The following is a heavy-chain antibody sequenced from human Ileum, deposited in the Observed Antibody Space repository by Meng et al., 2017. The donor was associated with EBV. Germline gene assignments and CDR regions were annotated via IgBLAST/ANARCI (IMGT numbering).Heavy chain of an antibody. D-gene: IGHD1-14*01. CDR1: GGAISSRSYY. V-gene: IGHV4-39*01. J-gene: IGHJ4*02. Sequence: HLRLQESGHGPVKPSESLSLTCTFSGGAISSRSYYWAWIRQPPGEGLEWIGSVVYSGTTYYTSSLKSRVSISVDTSKNQFSLKLSSVTAADTAVYYCARHHHSPTFDYWGQGTLVTVSS. CDR3: ARHHHSPTFDY. CDR2: VVYSGTT.